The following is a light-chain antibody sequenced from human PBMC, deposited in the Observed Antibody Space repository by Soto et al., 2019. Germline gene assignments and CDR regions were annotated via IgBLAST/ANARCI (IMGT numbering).Light chain of an antibody. V-gene: IGKV1-27*01. CDR1: QGVANY. CDR3: QHSRSAQRT. J-gene: IGKJ1*01. Sequence: DSQMPQSPSSLSASVGDRVTITCRASQGVANYLGWYQQKPGKGPKALIYGVSTLQSGVPSRFSGSGSDTDFTLTIRSLQPEDAATYYCQHSRSAQRTFGQGTKVEIK. CDR2: GVS.